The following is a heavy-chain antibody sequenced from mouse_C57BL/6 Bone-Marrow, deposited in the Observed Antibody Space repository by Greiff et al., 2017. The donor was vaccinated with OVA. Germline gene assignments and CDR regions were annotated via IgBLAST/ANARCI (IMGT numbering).Heavy chain of an antibody. CDR2: IYPGDGDT. V-gene: IGHV1-82*01. Sequence: QVQLQQSGPELVKPGASVKISCKASGYAFSSSWMNWVKQRPGQGLEWIGRIYPGDGDTNYNGKFKGKATLTADKSSSTAYMQLSSLTSEDSAVYFCARSRGNYPDYWGQGTTLTVSS. D-gene: IGHD2-1*01. J-gene: IGHJ2*01. CDR3: ARSRGNYPDY. CDR1: GYAFSSSW.